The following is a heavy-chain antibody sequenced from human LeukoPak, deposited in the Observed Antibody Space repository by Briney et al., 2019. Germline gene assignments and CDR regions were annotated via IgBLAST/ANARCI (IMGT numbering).Heavy chain of an antibody. D-gene: IGHD3-22*01. Sequence: GGSLRLSCAASGFTVSSNYMSWVRQAPGKGLEWVSVIYSGGSTYYADSVKGRFTISRDNSKNTLYLQMNSLRAEDTAVYYCAKDPTYYYDSSGYFYYWGQGTLVTVSS. J-gene: IGHJ4*02. CDR3: AKDPTYYYDSSGYFYY. CDR2: IYSGGST. V-gene: IGHV3-53*01. CDR1: GFTVSSNY.